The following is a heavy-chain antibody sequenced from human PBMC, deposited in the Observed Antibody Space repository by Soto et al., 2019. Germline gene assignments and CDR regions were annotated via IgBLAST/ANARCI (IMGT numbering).Heavy chain of an antibody. V-gene: IGHV3-30-3*02. CDR3: AKSFELDYGDYPFDY. CDR1: GFTLSSHT. D-gene: IGHD4-17*01. J-gene: IGHJ4*02. Sequence: GGSLRLSCAASGFTLSSHTMDWVRQAPGKGLEWVALMSGDGSEKYYADSVKGRFIFSRDNSKNTLYLQMNSLRAEDTAVYYCAKSFELDYGDYPFDYWGQGTLVTVSS. CDR2: MSGDGSEK.